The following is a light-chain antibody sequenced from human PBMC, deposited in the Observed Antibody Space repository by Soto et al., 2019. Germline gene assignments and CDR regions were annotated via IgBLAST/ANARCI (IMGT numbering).Light chain of an antibody. CDR3: SSTSSSNTPVV. CDR1: SSDVGGYDY. Sequence: QSALTQPASVSGSPGQSITISCSGTSSDVGGYDYVSWYQQCPGKAPKVIIYDVTKRPSGVSNRFTGSKSGNTASLTISGLQAEYEADYHCSSTSSSNTPVVFGGGTKLTVL. V-gene: IGLV2-14*01. J-gene: IGLJ2*01. CDR2: DVT.